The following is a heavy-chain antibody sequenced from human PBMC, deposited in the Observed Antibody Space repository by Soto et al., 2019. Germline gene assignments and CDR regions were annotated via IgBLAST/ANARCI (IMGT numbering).Heavy chain of an antibody. J-gene: IGHJ6*02. Sequence: GGSLRLSCAASGFIFSNFWMTWVRQAPGKGLEWVANIKEDGSKKYYVDSVKGRFTISRDNSKNTLYLQMNSLRAEDTAVYYCVRLYAEYQLLPPIYYYYGMDVWGQGTTVTVSS. D-gene: IGHD2-2*01. V-gene: IGHV3-7*01. CDR2: IKEDGSKK. CDR3: VRLYAEYQLLPPIYYYYGMDV. CDR1: GFIFSNFW.